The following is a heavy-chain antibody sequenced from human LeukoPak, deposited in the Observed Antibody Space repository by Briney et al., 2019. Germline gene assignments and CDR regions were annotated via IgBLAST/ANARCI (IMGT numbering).Heavy chain of an antibody. V-gene: IGHV3-23*01. Sequence: GGSLRLSCAASGFTFSSYAMSWVRQAPGKGLEWVSAISGSGGSTYYADSVKGRFTISRDNSKNTLYLQMNSLRAEDTAVYYCANDLSYCGGDCYSVYWGQGTLVTVSS. J-gene: IGHJ4*02. CDR3: ANDLSYCGGDCYSVY. CDR1: GFTFSSYA. CDR2: ISGSGGST. D-gene: IGHD2-21*02.